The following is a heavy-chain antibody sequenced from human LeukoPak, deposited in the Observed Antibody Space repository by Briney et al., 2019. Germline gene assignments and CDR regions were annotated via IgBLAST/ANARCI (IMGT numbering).Heavy chain of an antibody. J-gene: IGHJ3*02. CDR3: AGVRKVGAWAFDI. CDR2: INPNNGGT. V-gene: IGHV1-2*06. D-gene: IGHD1-26*01. Sequence: ASVKVPCKASGYTFTGYYIHWVRQAPGQGLDWMGRINPNNGGTNYAQKFQGRVTMTRDMSMSTAYMELSRLRSDDTAVYYCAGVRKVGAWAFDIWGQGTMVTVSS. CDR1: GYTFTGYY.